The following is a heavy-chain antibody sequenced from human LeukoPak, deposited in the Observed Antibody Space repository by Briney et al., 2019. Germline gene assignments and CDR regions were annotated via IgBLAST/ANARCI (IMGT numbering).Heavy chain of an antibody. CDR1: GFTFSSYG. D-gene: IGHD1-26*01. CDR3: ARYSGSLNFDY. V-gene: IGHV3-48*01. J-gene: IGHJ4*02. CDR2: ISSSSSTI. Sequence: GGSLRLSCAASGFTFSSYGMHWVRQAPGKGLEWVSYISSSSSTIYYADSVKGRFTISRDNAKNSLYLQMNSLRAEDTAVYYCARYSGSLNFDYWGQGTLVTVSS.